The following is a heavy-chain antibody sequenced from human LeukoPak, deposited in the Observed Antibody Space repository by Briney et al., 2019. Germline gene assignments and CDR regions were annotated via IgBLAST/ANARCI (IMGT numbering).Heavy chain of an antibody. CDR3: GRVYCTGGSCYGPFDY. Sequence: GRSLRLSCAAPGFTFSLDGGHWVRQDPGKALQGVAVIWYDGSNKYYADSVKGRFTISRDNSKKTVYLQMNSLRAEDTAVYYCGRVYCTGGSCYGPFDYWGQGTLVTVSS. CDR1: GFTFSLDG. D-gene: IGHD2-15*01. CDR2: IWYDGSNK. J-gene: IGHJ4*02. V-gene: IGHV3-33*01.